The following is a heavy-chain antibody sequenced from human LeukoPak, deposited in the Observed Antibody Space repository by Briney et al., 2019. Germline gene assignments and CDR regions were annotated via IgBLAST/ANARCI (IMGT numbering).Heavy chain of an antibody. J-gene: IGHJ6*03. D-gene: IGHD6-13*01. V-gene: IGHV1-69*06. CDR2: IIPIFGTA. CDR3: ARVRQQLSRKYYYYYMDV. Sequence: ASVKVSCKASGYTFTGYYMHWVRQAPGQGLEWMGGIIPIFGTANYAQKFQGRVTITADKSTSTAYMELSSLRSEDTAVHYCARVRQQLSRKYYYYYMDVWGKGTTVTVSS. CDR1: GYTFTGYY.